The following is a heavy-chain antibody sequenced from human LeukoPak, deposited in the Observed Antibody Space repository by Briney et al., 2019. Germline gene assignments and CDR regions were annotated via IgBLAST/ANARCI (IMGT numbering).Heavy chain of an antibody. Sequence: IPSETLSLTCAVYGGSFSGYYWSWIRQPPGKGLEWIGEINHSGSTNYNPSLKSRVTISVGTSKNQFSLKLSSVTAADTAVYYCASLTTENWFDPWGQGTLVTVSS. V-gene: IGHV4-34*01. CDR2: INHSGST. CDR3: ASLTTENWFDP. J-gene: IGHJ5*02. D-gene: IGHD1-14*01. CDR1: GGSFSGYY.